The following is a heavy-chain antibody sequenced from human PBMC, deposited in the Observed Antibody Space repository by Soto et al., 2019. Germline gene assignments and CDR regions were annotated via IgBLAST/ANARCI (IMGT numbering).Heavy chain of an antibody. V-gene: IGHV4-34*01. J-gene: IGHJ4*02. CDR2: INHSGNT. CDR3: GPRGAVADPRGY. CDR1: GGSFSDFY. D-gene: IGHD6-19*01. Sequence: SETLSLTCAVYGGSFSDFYWTWIRQLPGKGLEWIGEINHSGNTNYNPSLKSRVAISVDTSKNQFSLNLRSVTAADTAVYYCGPRGAVADPRGYWGQGTLVTVSS.